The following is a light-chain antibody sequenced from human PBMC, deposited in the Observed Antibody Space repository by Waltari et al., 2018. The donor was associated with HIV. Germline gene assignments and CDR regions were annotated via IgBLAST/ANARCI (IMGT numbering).Light chain of an antibody. CDR2: RNN. J-gene: IGLJ1*01. Sequence: QSVLTQPPSASGTPGQRLTIRCSGSSFNIGSNFVYWYQQLPGAAPKLLIYRNNQRPSGVPDRFSGSKSGTSASLAISGLRSEDEADYYCAAWDDSLSGFYVVGTGTKVTVL. V-gene: IGLV1-47*01. CDR1: SFNIGSNF. CDR3: AAWDDSLSGFYV.